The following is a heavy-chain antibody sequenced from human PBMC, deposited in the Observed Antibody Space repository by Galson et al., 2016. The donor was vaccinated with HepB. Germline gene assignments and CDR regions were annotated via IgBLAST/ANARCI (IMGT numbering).Heavy chain of an antibody. CDR3: VRDHSVVPTTAYNWFDP. V-gene: IGHV3-74*01. J-gene: IGHJ5*02. Sequence: SLRLSCAASGFAFSSHWMHWVRQDLGKGLVWVSWINSDGTISNYADSVKGRFTISRDNAKNTLYLQMNSLRAGDTAVYFCVRDHSVVPTTAYNWFDPWGRGTLVTVSS. CDR1: GFAFSSHW. D-gene: IGHD4-23*01. CDR2: INSDGTIS.